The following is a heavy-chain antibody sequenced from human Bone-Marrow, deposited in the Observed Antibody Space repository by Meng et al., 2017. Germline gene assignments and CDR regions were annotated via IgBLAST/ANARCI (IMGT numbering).Heavy chain of an antibody. CDR3: AREENDFWSGYCYFDY. D-gene: IGHD3-3*01. V-gene: IGHV4-4*02. CDR2: IYHSGST. Sequence: QVPLQESGPGLVKPSGTLSLTCAGSGGSISSSNWWSWVRQPPGKGLEWIGEIYHSGSTNYNPSLKSRVTISVDKSKNQFSLKLSSVTAADTAVYYCAREENDFWSGYCYFDYWGQGTLVTVSS. CDR1: GGSISSSNW. J-gene: IGHJ4*02.